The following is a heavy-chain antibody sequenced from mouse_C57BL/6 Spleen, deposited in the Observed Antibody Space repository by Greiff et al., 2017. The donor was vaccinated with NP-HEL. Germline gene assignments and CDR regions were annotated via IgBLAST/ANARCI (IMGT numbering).Heavy chain of an antibody. CDR2: IDPETGGT. CDR3: TRDGYHSYFDY. CDR1: GYTFTDYE. Sequence: QVQLQQSGAELVRPGASVTLSCKASGYTFTDYEMHWVKQTPVHGLEWIGAIDPETGGTAYNQKFKGKAILTADKSSSTAYMELRSLTSEDSAVYYCTRDGYHSYFDYWGQGTTLTVSS. V-gene: IGHV1-15*01. J-gene: IGHJ2*01. D-gene: IGHD2-3*01.